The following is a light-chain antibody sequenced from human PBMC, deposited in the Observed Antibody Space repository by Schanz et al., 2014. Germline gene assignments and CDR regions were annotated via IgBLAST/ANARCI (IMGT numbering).Light chain of an antibody. CDR2: EGT. J-gene: IGLJ2*01. V-gene: IGLV2-14*02. Sequence: QSVLTQPASVSGSPGQSITISCTGTSSDVGSYNLVSWYQQHPGKAPKLMIYEGTKRPSGVSNRFSGSKSGNTASLTISGLQAEDEAYYYCSSYSTSSTLLFGGGTKLTVL. CDR1: SSDVGSYNL. CDR3: SSYSTSSTLL.